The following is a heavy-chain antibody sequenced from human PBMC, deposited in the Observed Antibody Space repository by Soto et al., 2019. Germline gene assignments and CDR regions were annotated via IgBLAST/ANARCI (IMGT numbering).Heavy chain of an antibody. J-gene: IGHJ4*02. V-gene: IGHV3-21*01. CDR3: ARCMGFDGSGYAFFDS. D-gene: IGHD3-10*01. CDR1: GLPFSGLT. Sequence: EVQLVESGGGRVKPGGPLGLSGAASGLPFSGLTINWFAQAQGKGLEWVSSVSRSSSYIYYADSVKGRFTVSRDNAEKSLYLQMNSLRAEDTAIYYCARCMGFDGSGYAFFDSWGQGTLVTVSS. CDR2: VSRSSSYI.